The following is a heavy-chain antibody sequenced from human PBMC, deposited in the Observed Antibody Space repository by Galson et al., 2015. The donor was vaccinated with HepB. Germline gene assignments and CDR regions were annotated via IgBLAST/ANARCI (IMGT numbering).Heavy chain of an antibody. CDR2: IKSKTDGGTT. V-gene: IGHV3-15*01. J-gene: IGHJ4*02. D-gene: IGHD3-16*01. CDR3: TTGAYVWGSSLFDY. CDR1: GFTFSNAW. Sequence: SLRLSCAASGFTFSNAWMSWVRQAPGKGLEWVGRIKSKTDGGTTDYAAPVKGRFTISRDDSKNTLYLQMNSLKTEDTAVYYCTTGAYVWGSSLFDYWGQGTLVTVSS.